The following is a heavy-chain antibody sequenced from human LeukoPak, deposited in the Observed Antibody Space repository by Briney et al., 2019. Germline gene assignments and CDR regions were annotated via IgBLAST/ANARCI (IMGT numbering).Heavy chain of an antibody. D-gene: IGHD2-2*01. V-gene: IGHV3-23*01. CDR2: INGDGGST. Sequence: PGGSLRLSCAASGFTFSTYAMSWVRQAPGQGLEWVSSINGDGGSTCYAESVKGRFTVSRDNSKNTLYLQMDSLRAEDTAVYYCAKRPDCSTTNCFRFEYWGQGTLVTVSS. CDR3: AKRPDCSTTNCFRFEY. CDR1: GFTFSTYA. J-gene: IGHJ4*02.